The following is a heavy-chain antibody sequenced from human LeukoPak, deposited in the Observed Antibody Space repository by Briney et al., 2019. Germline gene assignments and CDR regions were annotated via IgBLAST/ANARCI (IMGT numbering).Heavy chain of an antibody. CDR3: ARDPLGVMGRGR. CDR2: INSDGSST. Sequence: PGGSLRLSCAASGFTFSSYWMHWVRQAPEKVLVWVSRINSDGSSTSYADSVKGRFTISRDNAKNTLYLQMNSLRAEDTAVYYCARDPLGVMGRGRWGQGTLVTVSS. V-gene: IGHV3-74*01. D-gene: IGHD3-10*01. J-gene: IGHJ4*02. CDR1: GFTFSSYW.